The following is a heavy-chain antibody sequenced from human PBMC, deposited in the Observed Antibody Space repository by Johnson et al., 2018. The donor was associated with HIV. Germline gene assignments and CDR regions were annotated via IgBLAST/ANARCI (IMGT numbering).Heavy chain of an antibody. CDR3: ARTNGYYGSGRGRPDAFDM. J-gene: IGHJ3*02. V-gene: IGHV3-13*01. CDR2: IGTAGDT. D-gene: IGHD3-10*01. Sequence: MLLVESGGGLVQPGGSLRLSCAASGFTFSSYDMHWVRQATGKGLDWVSAIGTAGDTYYPGSVKGRFTISRENAKNSLYLQMNSLRAGDTAVYYCARTNGYYGSGRGRPDAFDMWGQGTMVTVSS. CDR1: GFTFSSYD.